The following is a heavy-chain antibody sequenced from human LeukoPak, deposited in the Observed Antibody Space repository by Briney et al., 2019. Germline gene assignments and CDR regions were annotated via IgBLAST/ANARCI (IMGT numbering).Heavy chain of an antibody. V-gene: IGHV3-30-3*01. CDR1: GFSFSSYA. J-gene: IGHJ4*02. Sequence: PGESLTLSCPASGFSFSSYARHWLRQAPGKGLEWVAVISYDGSNKYYAYFGKGQFTISRDNSKNTLYLQMISLRAEDTAVYYCAREVRGGNDYWGQGTLVTVSS. D-gene: IGHD3-10*01. CDR3: AREVRGGNDY. CDR2: ISYDGSNK.